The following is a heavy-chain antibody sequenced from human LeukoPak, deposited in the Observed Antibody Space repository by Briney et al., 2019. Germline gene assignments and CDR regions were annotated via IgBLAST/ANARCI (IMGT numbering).Heavy chain of an antibody. J-gene: IGHJ4*02. CDR3: ARGGYSYVNYFDY. V-gene: IGHV4-59*01. D-gene: IGHD5-18*01. Sequence: SETLSLTCTVSGDSIKNYYWTWIRQTPGEGLEWIGHIYYSGNINYNPSLKSRVTISLDTSKTQFSLKRRSVTAADTAVYYCARGGYSYVNYFDYWGQGTLVTVSS. CDR1: GDSIKNYY. CDR2: IYYSGNI.